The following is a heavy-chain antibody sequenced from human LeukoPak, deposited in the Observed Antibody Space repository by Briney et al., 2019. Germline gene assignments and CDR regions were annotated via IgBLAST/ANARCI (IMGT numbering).Heavy chain of an antibody. CDR1: GYTLTELS. D-gene: IGHD1-26*01. Sequence: ASVKVSCKVSGYTLTELSMHWVRQAPGKGLEWMGGFDPEDGETIYAQKFQGRVTVTEDTSTDTAYMELSSLRSEDTAVYYCATGGLIVGDTFFDYWGQGTLVTVSS. V-gene: IGHV1-24*01. CDR3: ATGGLIVGDTFFDY. J-gene: IGHJ4*02. CDR2: FDPEDGET.